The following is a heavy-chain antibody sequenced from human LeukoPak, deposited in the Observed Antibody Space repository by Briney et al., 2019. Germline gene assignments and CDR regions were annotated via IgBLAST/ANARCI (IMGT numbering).Heavy chain of an antibody. V-gene: IGHV5-51*01. CDR2: IYPGDSDT. Sequence: GESLKIFCKGSGYSFTNYWIGWVRQMPGKGLEWMGIIYPGDSDTRYSPSFQGQVTISADKSISTAYLQWSSLKASDTAMYYCARRSYGGNSEASFDYWGQGTLVTVSS. CDR3: ARRSYGGNSEASFDY. CDR1: GYSFTNYW. J-gene: IGHJ4*02. D-gene: IGHD4-23*01.